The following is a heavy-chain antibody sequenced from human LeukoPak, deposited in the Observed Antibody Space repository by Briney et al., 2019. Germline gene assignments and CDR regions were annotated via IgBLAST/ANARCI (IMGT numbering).Heavy chain of an antibody. J-gene: IGHJ3*02. CDR2: INQDGSAK. D-gene: IGHD3-3*02. Sequence: PGGSLRLSYGASGFTFSNYWMTWVRQAPGKGLEWVANINQDGSAKYYVGSVKGRFTISRDNAKNSLYLQMNSLRVDDTAAYHCATDSFSISSISLPGADAFDIWGQGTMVTVSS. CDR3: ATDSFSISSISLPGADAFDI. CDR1: GFTFSNYW. V-gene: IGHV3-7*01.